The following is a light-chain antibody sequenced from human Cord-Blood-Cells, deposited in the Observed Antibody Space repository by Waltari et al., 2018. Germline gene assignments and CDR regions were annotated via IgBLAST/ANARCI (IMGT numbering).Light chain of an antibody. Sequence: QSALPQPRPVSGSPGQSVPIPCTGTTSVVGCYNYVPWYQQHPGKAPKLMIYDVSKRPSGVPDRFSGSKSGNTASLTISGLQAEDEADYYCCSYAGSYTLVFGTGTKVTVL. J-gene: IGLJ1*01. CDR3: CSYAGSYTLV. V-gene: IGLV2-11*01. CDR1: TSVVGCYNY. CDR2: DVS.